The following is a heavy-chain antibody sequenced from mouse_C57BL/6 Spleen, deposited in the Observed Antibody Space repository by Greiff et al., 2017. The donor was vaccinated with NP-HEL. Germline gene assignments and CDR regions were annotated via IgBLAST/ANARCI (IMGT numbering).Heavy chain of an antibody. Sequence: QVQLQQSGAELAKPGASVKLSCKASGYTFTSYWMHWVKQRPGQGLEWIGYINPSSGYTKYNQKFKDKAKLTADKSSSTAYMQLSSLTYEDSAVYYCARNDGYYLDYWGQGTTLTVSS. CDR3: ARNDGYYLDY. V-gene: IGHV1-7*01. D-gene: IGHD2-3*01. CDR2: INPSSGYT. CDR1: GYTFTSYW. J-gene: IGHJ2*01.